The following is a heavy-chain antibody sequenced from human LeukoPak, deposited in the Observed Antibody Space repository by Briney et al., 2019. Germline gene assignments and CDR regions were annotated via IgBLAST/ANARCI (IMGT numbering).Heavy chain of an antibody. CDR2: IYWDDDK. CDR1: GFSLSTSGVS. J-gene: IGHJ4*02. V-gene: IGHV2-5*02. Sequence: ESGPTLVNPTQTLRLTCTFSGFSLSTSGVSVGWIRQPPGKALEWLALIYWDDDKHYTPSLKSRLTITKDTSKSQVVFTMTNMDPVDRARHYCAHSPGITGTDFDFWGQGTLVTVSS. D-gene: IGHD1-20*01. CDR3: AHSPGITGTDFDF.